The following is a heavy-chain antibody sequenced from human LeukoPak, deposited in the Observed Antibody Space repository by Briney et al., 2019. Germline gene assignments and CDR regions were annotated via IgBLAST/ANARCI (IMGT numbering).Heavy chain of an antibody. V-gene: IGHV3-30*04. Sequence: RPGGSLRLSCAASGFTFSSYAMHWVRQAPGKGLEWVAVISYDGSNKYYADSVKGRFTISRDNSKNTLYLQMNSLRAEDTAVYYYARDKTGYSSSWTFDYWGQGTLVTVSS. CDR3: ARDKTGYSSSWTFDY. CDR1: GFTFSSYA. CDR2: ISYDGSNK. D-gene: IGHD6-13*01. J-gene: IGHJ4*02.